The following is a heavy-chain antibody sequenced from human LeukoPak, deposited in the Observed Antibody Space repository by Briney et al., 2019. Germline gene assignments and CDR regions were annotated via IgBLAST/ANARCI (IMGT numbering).Heavy chain of an antibody. D-gene: IGHD3-22*01. Sequence: PGGSLRLSCAASGFTFSSYAMSWVRQAPGKGLEWVSAISGSGGSTYYADSVKGRFTISRDNSKNTLYLQMNSLRAEDTAVYYCAKDNRYYYDTSGLRGIDYWGQGTLVTVSS. V-gene: IGHV3-23*01. J-gene: IGHJ4*02. CDR1: GFTFSSYA. CDR3: AKDNRYYYDTSGLRGIDY. CDR2: ISGSGGST.